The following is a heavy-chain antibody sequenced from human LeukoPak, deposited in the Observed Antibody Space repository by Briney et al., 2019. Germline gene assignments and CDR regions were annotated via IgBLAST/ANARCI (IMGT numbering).Heavy chain of an antibody. D-gene: IGHD5/OR15-5a*01. Sequence: SETLSLTCTVSDGSISDYYRGWIRQPPGKGLEWIGYFHNSGTSTYNPSLKSRVTISADTSKNQFSLKLSSVTAADTAVYYCARVGGISTLKSYYYYGMDVWGQGTTVTVSS. CDR2: FHNSGTS. V-gene: IGHV4-59*12. CDR3: ARVGGISTLKSYYYYGMDV. J-gene: IGHJ6*02. CDR1: DGSISDYY.